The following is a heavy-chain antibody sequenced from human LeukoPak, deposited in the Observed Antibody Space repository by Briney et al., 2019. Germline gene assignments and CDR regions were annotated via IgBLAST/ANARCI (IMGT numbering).Heavy chain of an antibody. CDR1: GFTFSSYW. Sequence: GGSLRLSCAASGFTFSSYWMSWVRQAPGKGLEWVSAISGSGGSTYYADSVKGRFTISRDNSKNTLYLQMNSLRAEDTAVYYCARDLEYSSSCWGQGTLVTVSS. J-gene: IGHJ4*02. CDR3: ARDLEYSSSC. CDR2: ISGSGGST. D-gene: IGHD6-6*01. V-gene: IGHV3-23*01.